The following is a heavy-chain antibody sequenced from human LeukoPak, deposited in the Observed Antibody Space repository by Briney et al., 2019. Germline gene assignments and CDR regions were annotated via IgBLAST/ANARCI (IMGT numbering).Heavy chain of an antibody. J-gene: IGHJ4*02. Sequence: SETLSLTCTVSGGSISSSSYYWSWLRQPPGKGREWIGSIYYSGSTYYYPSLKSRITISVDTSKYPLSLTLSSVTAADTAVYYCARQGSITMIGVVNYYFDYWGQGTLVTVSS. D-gene: IGHD3-22*01. V-gene: IGHV4-39*01. CDR1: GGSISSSSYY. CDR2: IYYSGST. CDR3: ARQGSITMIGVVNYYFDY.